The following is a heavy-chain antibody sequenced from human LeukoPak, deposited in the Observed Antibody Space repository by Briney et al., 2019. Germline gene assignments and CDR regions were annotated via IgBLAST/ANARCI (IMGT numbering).Heavy chain of an antibody. D-gene: IGHD6-19*01. CDR1: GFTFSSYS. CDR3: AVGASGWYAFDI. CDR2: ISSSSSYI. J-gene: IGHJ3*02. V-gene: IGHV3-21*01. Sequence: GGSLRLSCAASGFTFSSYSMNWVRQAPGKGLEWVSSISSSSSYIYYADSVKGRFTISRDNAKNSLYLQMNSLRAEDTAVYYCAVGASGWYAFDIWGQGTMVTVSS.